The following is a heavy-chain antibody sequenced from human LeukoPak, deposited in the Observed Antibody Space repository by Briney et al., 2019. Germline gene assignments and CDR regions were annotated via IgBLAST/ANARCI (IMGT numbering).Heavy chain of an antibody. J-gene: IGHJ4*02. D-gene: IGHD6-13*01. Sequence: ASVKVSCKASGYTFTGYYMHWVRQAPGQGLEWMGWINPNSGGTNYAQKFQGRVTMTRDTSISTAYMELSRLRSDDTAVYYCASAGGIAAAGSYFDYWGQGTLVTVSS. CDR3: ASAGGIAAAGSYFDY. CDR2: INPNSGGT. CDR1: GYTFTGYY. V-gene: IGHV1-2*02.